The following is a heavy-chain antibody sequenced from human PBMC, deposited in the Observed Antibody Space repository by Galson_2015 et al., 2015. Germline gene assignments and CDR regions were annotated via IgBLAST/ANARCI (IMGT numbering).Heavy chain of an antibody. CDR3: ARDGGVVVVPAAEMEAAGTGGHNWFAP. Sequence: SVKVSCKASGYTFTSYGISWVRQAPGQGLEWMGWISAYNGNTNYAQKLQGRVTMTTDTSTSTAYMELRSLRSDDTAVYYCARDGGVVVVPAAEMEAAGTGGHNWFAPGGQETLVPLS. CDR2: ISAYNGNT. J-gene: IGHJ5*02. V-gene: IGHV1-18*04. CDR1: GYTFTSYG. D-gene: IGHD2-15*01.